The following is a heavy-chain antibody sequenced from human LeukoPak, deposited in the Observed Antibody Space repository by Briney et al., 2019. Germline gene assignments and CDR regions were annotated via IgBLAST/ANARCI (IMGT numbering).Heavy chain of an antibody. V-gene: IGHV3-53*01. Sequence: GGSLRLPCAASGFTFSSYGMHWVRQAPGKGLEWVSVIYSGGTTYYADSVKGRFTISRDNSKNTLYLQMNSLRAEDTAFYYCARDKAVNAADWGQGTLVTVSS. CDR2: IYSGGTT. CDR1: GFTFSSYG. J-gene: IGHJ4*02. D-gene: IGHD4-17*01. CDR3: ARDKAVNAAD.